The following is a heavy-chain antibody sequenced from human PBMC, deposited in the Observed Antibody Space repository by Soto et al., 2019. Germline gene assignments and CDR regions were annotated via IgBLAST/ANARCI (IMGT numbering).Heavy chain of an antibody. CDR3: ARGGPPIDY. CDR1: GYTFSSYA. Sequence: ASVKVSCKASGYTFSSYAMHWVRQAPGQRLEWMGWINAGNGNTKYSQKFQGRVTITRDTSASTAYMELSGLRSEDTAVYYCARGGPPIDYWGQGTLVTVSS. D-gene: IGHD3-10*01. J-gene: IGHJ4*02. CDR2: INAGNGNT. V-gene: IGHV1-3*01.